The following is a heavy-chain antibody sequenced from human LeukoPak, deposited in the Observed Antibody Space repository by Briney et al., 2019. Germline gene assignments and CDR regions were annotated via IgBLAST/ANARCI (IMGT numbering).Heavy chain of an antibody. Sequence: ASVKVSCKASGGTFSRSAISWVRQAPGQGLEWMGRIITILGIANYAQKFQGRVTITADKSTSTAYMELSSLRSEDTAVYYCARDRLGVVTAWGQGTLVTVSS. V-gene: IGHV1-69*04. CDR2: IITILGIA. D-gene: IGHD3-3*01. J-gene: IGHJ5*02. CDR3: ARDRLGVVTA. CDR1: GGTFSRSA.